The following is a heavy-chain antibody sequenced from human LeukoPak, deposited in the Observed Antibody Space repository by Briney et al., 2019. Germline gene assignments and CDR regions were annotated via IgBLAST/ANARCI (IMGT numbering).Heavy chain of an antibody. V-gene: IGHV1-46*03. CDR1: GYTFTSYY. Sequence: ASVKVSCKASGYTFTSYYMHWVRQAPEQGLEWMGIINPSGGSTSYAQKFQGRVTMTRDTSTSTVYMELSSLRSEDTAVYYCARDLDGIAVAGTNGLGFFDYWGQGTLVTVSS. D-gene: IGHD6-19*01. CDR2: INPSGGST. CDR3: ARDLDGIAVAGTNGLGFFDY. J-gene: IGHJ4*02.